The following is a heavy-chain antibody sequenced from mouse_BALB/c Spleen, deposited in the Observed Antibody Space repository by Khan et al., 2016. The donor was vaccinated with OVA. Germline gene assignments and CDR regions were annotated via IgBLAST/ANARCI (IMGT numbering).Heavy chain of an antibody. CDR1: GYTFTDYY. CDR3: GRVDTTSLDC. V-gene: IGHV1-77*01. Sequence: QVQLKQSGTELARPGASVKLSCKATGYTFTDYYITWVKQRSRQGLEWIGEIYPGSGNTYYNENFKVKASLTADKSSNTAYMELTSLTTEDSADYFCGRVDTTSLDCWGQGTTLTVSS. D-gene: IGHD2-3*01. CDR2: IYPGSGNT. J-gene: IGHJ2*01.